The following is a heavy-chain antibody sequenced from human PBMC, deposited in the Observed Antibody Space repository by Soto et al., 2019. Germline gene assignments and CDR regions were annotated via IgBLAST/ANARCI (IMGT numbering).Heavy chain of an antibody. CDR3: ARGLEYSYGSWYYGMDV. D-gene: IGHD5-18*01. J-gene: IGHJ6*02. CDR1: GYTFTSYD. CDR2: MNPNSGNT. V-gene: IGHV1-8*01. Sequence: ASVKVSCKASGYTFTSYDINWVRQATGQGLEWMGWMNPNSGNTGYAQKFQGRVTMTRNTSISTAYMELSSLRSEDTAVYYCARGLEYSYGSWYYGMDVWGQGTTVTVYS.